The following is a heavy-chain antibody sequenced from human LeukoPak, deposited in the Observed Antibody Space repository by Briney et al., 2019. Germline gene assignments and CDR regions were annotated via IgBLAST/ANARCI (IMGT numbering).Heavy chain of an antibody. V-gene: IGHV1-46*01. J-gene: IGHJ3*02. D-gene: IGHD3-22*01. CDR2: INPSGGST. Sequence: ASVKVSCKASGYTFTSYYMHWVRQAPGQGLEWMGIINPSGGSTSYAQKFQGRVTMTRDMSTSTVYMELSSLRSEDTAVYYCARDRVDSSGFSRHDAFDIWGQGTMVTVSS. CDR1: GYTFTSYY. CDR3: ARDRVDSSGFSRHDAFDI.